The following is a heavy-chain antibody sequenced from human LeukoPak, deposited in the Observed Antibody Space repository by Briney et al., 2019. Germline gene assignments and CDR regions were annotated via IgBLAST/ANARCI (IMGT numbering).Heavy chain of an antibody. D-gene: IGHD6-13*01. Sequence: SETLSLTCTVSGASITTYNWAWIRQPPGKGLEWIGYIYYSGSTKYNPSLKSRVTISVDTSKKQFSLKGSSVTAADTALYYCARVVAAAAWLDPWGQGILVTVSP. J-gene: IGHJ5*02. CDR3: ARVVAAAAWLDP. CDR2: IYYSGST. CDR1: GASITTYN. V-gene: IGHV4-59*01.